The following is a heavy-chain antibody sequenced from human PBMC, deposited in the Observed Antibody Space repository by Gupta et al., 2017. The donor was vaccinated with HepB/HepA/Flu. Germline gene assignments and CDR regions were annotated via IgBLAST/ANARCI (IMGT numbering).Heavy chain of an antibody. V-gene: IGHV3-64*01. CDR1: GFTFSNHA. CDR2: ISKNGDGT. CDR3: ARERVGDAADY. D-gene: IGHD1-26*01. Sequence: EVQLVESGGGLVQPGGSLRLSCAASGFTFSNHAMHWVRQAPGKGLEYVSAISKNGDGTYYGNSVKGRFTISRDNSKNMLFLQMGSLRADDMGVYYCARERVGDAADYWGQGTLVTVSS. J-gene: IGHJ4*02.